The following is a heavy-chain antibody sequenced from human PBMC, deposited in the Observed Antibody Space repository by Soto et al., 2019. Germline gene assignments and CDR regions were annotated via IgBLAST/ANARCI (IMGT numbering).Heavy chain of an antibody. J-gene: IGHJ6*02. V-gene: IGHV1-69*01. CDR3: STSVYCPFTTCYYYYGLDV. CDR1: GGTFSSYS. Sequence: QVQLVQSGAEVKKPGSSVKVSCKASGGTFSSYSINWVRQAPGQGLEWMGGIIPFFGTTSYAQKFQGRVTITADACKSTVYMELSSLTSEDTALYYCSTSVYCPFTTCYYYYGLDVWGQGTTVTVSS. D-gene: IGHD2-2*01. CDR2: IIPFFGTT.